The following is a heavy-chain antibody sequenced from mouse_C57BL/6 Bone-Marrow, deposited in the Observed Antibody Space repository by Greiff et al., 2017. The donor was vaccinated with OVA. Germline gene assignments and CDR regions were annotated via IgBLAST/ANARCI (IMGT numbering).Heavy chain of an antibody. J-gene: IGHJ4*01. D-gene: IGHD1-1*01. CDR1: GFTFSDYG. V-gene: IGHV5-17*01. Sequence: EVQLVESGGGLVKPGGSLKLSCAASGFTFSDYGMHWVRQAPEKGLEWVAYISSGSSTINYADTVKGRVTISRDNAYNTLFLQLTSLRSEDTAMYYCARGGSTPFCSMDYWGQGTSVTVSS. CDR3: ARGGSTPFCSMDY. CDR2: ISSGSSTI.